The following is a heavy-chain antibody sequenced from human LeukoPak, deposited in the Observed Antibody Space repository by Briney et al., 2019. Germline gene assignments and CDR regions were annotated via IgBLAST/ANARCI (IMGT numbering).Heavy chain of an antibody. Sequence: PGGSLRLSCAASGSTFSTYAMTWVRQAPGKGLEWVSSISGSGGSPLYTDSVKGRFSISRDNSKNTLYLQMNSLRADDTAVYYCAKGYYSESSRLFDCWGQASQVAVSS. J-gene: IGHJ4*02. CDR3: AKGYYSESSRLFDC. D-gene: IGHD3-22*01. CDR2: ISGSGGSP. CDR1: GSTFSTYA. V-gene: IGHV3-23*01.